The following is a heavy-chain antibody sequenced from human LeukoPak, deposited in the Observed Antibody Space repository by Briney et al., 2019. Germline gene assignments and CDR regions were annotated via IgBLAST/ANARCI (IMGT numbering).Heavy chain of an antibody. Sequence: GGSLRLSCAASGFTFSSYAMSWVRQAPGKGPEWVSAISGSGGSTYYADSVKGRFTTSRDNSKNTLYLQMNSLRAEDTAVYYCASCRGRSTSCYGGDYWGQGTLVTVSS. V-gene: IGHV3-23*01. J-gene: IGHJ4*02. CDR2: ISGSGGST. CDR1: GFTFSSYA. D-gene: IGHD2-2*01. CDR3: ASCRGRSTSCYGGDY.